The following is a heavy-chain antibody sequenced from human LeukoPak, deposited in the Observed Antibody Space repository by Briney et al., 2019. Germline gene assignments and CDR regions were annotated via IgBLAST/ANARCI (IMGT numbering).Heavy chain of an antibody. CDR2: IYSGGST. V-gene: IGHV3-53*01. CDR1: GFTVSSNY. J-gene: IGHJ5*02. Sequence: GGSLRLSCAASGFTVSSNYMSWVRQAPGKGLEWVSVIYSGGSTYYADSVKGRFTISRDNSKNTLYLQMNSLRAEDTAVYYCARPALKYYDFWSGFQNWFDPWGQGTLVTVSS. D-gene: IGHD3-3*01. CDR3: ARPALKYYDFWSGFQNWFDP.